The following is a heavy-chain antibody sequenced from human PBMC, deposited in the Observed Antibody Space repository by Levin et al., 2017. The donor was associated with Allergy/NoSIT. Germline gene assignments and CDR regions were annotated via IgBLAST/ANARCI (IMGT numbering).Heavy chain of an antibody. D-gene: IGHD6-25*01. V-gene: IGHV3-7*01. Sequence: LSLTCAASGFTFGNYWMSWLRQASGKGPEWVANIKNDGSEKNYVDSVKGRFTISRDNAKNSLFLQMNSLRAEDTAVYYCARAGAYSSGRYYFDFWGQGALVTVSS. J-gene: IGHJ4*02. CDR3: ARAGAYSSGRYYFDF. CDR1: GFTFGNYW. CDR2: IKNDGSEK.